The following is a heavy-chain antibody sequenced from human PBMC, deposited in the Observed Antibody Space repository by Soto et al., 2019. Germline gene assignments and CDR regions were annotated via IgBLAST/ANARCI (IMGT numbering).Heavy chain of an antibody. CDR1: GGSISSGGYY. J-gene: IGHJ4*02. CDR3: ARGGSSWKFDY. CDR2: IYYSGST. V-gene: IGHV4-31*03. Sequence: QVQLQESGPGLVKPSQTLSLTCTVSGGSISSGGYYWSWIRQHPGKGLEWIGYIYYSGSTYYNPSLTSRVTISVDTSKNPFSLKLSSVTAADTAVYYCARGGSSWKFDYWGQGTLVTVSS. D-gene: IGHD6-13*01.